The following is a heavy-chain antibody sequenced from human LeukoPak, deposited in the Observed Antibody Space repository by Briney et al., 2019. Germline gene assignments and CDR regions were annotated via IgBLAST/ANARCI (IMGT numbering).Heavy chain of an antibody. CDR2: YTGDT. CDR3: ARLFLSGSSEVADY. J-gene: IGHJ4*02. Sequence: PSETLSLTCSVSGDSISRFYWSWVRQPPGKGLEWIGYTGDTNYNPSLKSRVTISLDASKSQFSLKLSSVTAADTAVYYCARLFLSGSSEVADYWGQGTLVTVSS. D-gene: IGHD5-12*01. V-gene: IGHV4-59*08. CDR1: GDSISRFY.